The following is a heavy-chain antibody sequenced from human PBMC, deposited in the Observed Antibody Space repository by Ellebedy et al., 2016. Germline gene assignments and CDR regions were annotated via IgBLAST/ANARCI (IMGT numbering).Heavy chain of an antibody. CDR3: ARHRGIRSIDY. Sequence: SETLSLXXTVSGGSISSSSYYWGWIRQPPGKGLEWIGSIYYSWSTYYNPSLKSRVTISVDTSKNQFSLKLSSVTAADTAVYYCARHRGIRSIDYWGQGTLVTVSS. CDR1: GGSISSSSYY. D-gene: IGHD3-16*01. J-gene: IGHJ4*02. V-gene: IGHV4-39*01. CDR2: IYYSWST.